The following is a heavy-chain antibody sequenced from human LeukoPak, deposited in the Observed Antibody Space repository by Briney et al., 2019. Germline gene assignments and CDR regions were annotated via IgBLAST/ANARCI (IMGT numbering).Heavy chain of an antibody. Sequence: GASVKVSCKASGYSFTGYYMHWVRQAPGQGLEWMGRINPNSGGTNYAQKFQGRVTMTRDTSISTAYMELTRLRSDDTAVYYCAKPQGGGSSDWRFDVWGRRSLVSVSS. CDR2: INPNSGGT. CDR3: AKPQGGGSSDWRFDV. V-gene: IGHV1-2*06. D-gene: IGHD1-1*01. J-gene: IGHJ2*01. CDR1: GYSFTGYY.